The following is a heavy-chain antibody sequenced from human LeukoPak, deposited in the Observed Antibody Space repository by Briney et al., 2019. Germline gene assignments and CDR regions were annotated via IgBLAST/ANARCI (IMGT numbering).Heavy chain of an antibody. J-gene: IGHJ3*02. V-gene: IGHV4-4*07. CDR2: IYTTGST. D-gene: IGHD6-19*01. CDR1: GDSITSYY. CDR3: ARKGLSAVAGAFDI. Sequence: SETLSLTCTVSGDSITSYYWSWIRQPAGKGLEWIGRIYTTGSTNYNPSLKNRVTFSMDASKKQFSLKLTSVTAADTAVYYCARKGLSAVAGAFDIWGQGTMVTVSS.